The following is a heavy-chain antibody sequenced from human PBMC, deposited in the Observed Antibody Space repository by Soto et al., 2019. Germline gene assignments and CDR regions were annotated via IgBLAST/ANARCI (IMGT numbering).Heavy chain of an antibody. Sequence: SETLSLTCAVYGGSFSGYYWSWIRQPPGKGLEWIGEINHSGSTNYNPSLKSRVTISVDTSKNQFSLKLSSVTAADTAVYYCARGCRRFRKGVCYTGWFDPWGQGTLVTVSS. CDR2: INHSGST. CDR3: ARGCRRFRKGVCYTGWFDP. D-gene: IGHD2-8*01. CDR1: GGSFSGYY. V-gene: IGHV4-34*01. J-gene: IGHJ5*02.